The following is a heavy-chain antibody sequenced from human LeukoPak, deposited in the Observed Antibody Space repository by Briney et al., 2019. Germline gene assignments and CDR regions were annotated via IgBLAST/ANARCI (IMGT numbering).Heavy chain of an antibody. CDR2: IYTSGST. Sequence: SETLSLTRTVSGGSISSYYWSWIRQPAGKGLEWIGRIYTSGSTNYNPSLKSRVTMSVDTSKNQFSLKLSSVTAADTAVYFCARIRPGLVEPYYFDYWGQGTLLTVSS. CDR3: ARIRPGLVEPYYFDY. J-gene: IGHJ4*02. CDR1: GGSISSYY. V-gene: IGHV4-4*07. D-gene: IGHD2-8*02.